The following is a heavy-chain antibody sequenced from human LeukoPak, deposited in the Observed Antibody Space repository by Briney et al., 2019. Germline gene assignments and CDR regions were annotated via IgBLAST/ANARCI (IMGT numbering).Heavy chain of an antibody. J-gene: IGHJ6*03. CDR1: GFTFSSYW. CDR2: INTDGSST. D-gene: IGHD3-3*01. V-gene: IGHV3-74*01. CDR3: ARGLVLRFLEWLLSDYYYYYMDV. Sequence: GGSLRLSCAASGFTFSSYWMHWVRQAPGKGLVWVSRINTDGSSTSYADSVKGRFTISRDNAKNTLYLQMNSLRAEDTAVYYCARGLVLRFLEWLLSDYYYYYMDVWGKGTTVTVSS.